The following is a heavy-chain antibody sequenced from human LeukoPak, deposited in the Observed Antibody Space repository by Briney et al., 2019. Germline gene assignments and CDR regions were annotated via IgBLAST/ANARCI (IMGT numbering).Heavy chain of an antibody. CDR1: GFSFSSHA. D-gene: IGHD4-17*01. CDR2: ISGSGDDT. V-gene: IGHV3-23*01. Sequence: GGSLRLSCAASGFSFSSHAMSWVRQAPGKGLGWVSSISGSGDDTYYADSVKGRFTISRDISRNTLYLQLESLRVEDAAVYYCAKGGTVTRIDYWGQGALATVSS. CDR3: AKGGTVTRIDY. J-gene: IGHJ4*02.